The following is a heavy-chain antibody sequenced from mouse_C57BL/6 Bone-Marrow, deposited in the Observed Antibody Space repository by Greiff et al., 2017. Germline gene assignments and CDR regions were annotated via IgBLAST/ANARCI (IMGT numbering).Heavy chain of an antibody. CDR3: ARSPPLSTTVPHFDY. Sequence: EVMLVESGPGLAKPSQPLSLTCSVTGYSITSYYWNWIRKFPGNKLEYMGYISYSGSTYYNPSLKSRISITRDTSKNQYYLQLNSVTTEDTATYYCARSPPLSTTVPHFDYWGQGTTLTVSS. CDR2: ISYSGST. V-gene: IGHV3-8*01. D-gene: IGHD1-1*01. J-gene: IGHJ2*01. CDR1: GYSITSYY.